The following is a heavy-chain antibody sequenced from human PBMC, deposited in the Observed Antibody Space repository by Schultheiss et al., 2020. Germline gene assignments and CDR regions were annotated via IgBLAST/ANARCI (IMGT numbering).Heavy chain of an antibody. CDR1: GYTFTGYY. Sequence: ASVKVSCKASGYTFTGYYMHWVRQAPGQGLEWMGIINPSGGTNYAQKFQGWVTMTTDTSTSTAYMELRSLRSDDTAVYYCARDSSGYYLFFDYWGQGTLVTVYS. D-gene: IGHD3-22*01. J-gene: IGHJ4*02. V-gene: IGHV1-2*04. CDR3: ARDSSGYYLFFDY. CDR2: INPSGGT.